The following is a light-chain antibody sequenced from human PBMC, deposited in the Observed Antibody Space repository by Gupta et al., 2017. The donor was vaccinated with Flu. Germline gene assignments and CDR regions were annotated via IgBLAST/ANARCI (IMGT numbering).Light chain of an antibody. CDR3: VAEDDSRNGWV. Sequence: SVVTQPPSASGPPGQRVTMSCFGSSSNIGRNTVNWYQHLPGPAPKLLIHSNNQRPAGVADRFSASKYGSSAALTITGLQGEDEADYYCVAEDDSRNGWVFGGGTKLTVL. CDR2: SNN. CDR1: SSNIGRNT. V-gene: IGLV1-44*01. J-gene: IGLJ3*02.